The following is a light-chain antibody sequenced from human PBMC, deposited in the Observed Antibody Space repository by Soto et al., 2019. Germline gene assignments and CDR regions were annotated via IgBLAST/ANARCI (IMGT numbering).Light chain of an antibody. V-gene: IGKV3-20*01. CDR1: QSVISSY. CDR2: GVS. CDR3: QQHGSSPPMWT. Sequence: EIVLTQSPGTLSLSPGESATLSCRASQSVISSYSAWYQQKPGQAPRVLIYGVSTRATGIPDRFSGSGSGTDFSLTISRLEPEDSAVYYCQQHGSSPPMWTFGQGTRVEIK. J-gene: IGKJ1*01.